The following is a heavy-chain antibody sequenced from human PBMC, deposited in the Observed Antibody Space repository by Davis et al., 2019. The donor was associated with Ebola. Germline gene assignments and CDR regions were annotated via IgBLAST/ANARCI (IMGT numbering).Heavy chain of an antibody. D-gene: IGHD3-3*01. CDR2: TNHSGST. Sequence: SETLSLSCAVYGGSFSGYYWSWIRQPQGKGLEWIGETNHSGSTNYNPSFKSRVTISVDTSKNQFSLKLSSVTAADTAVYYCARDGTIFGEKWFDPWGQGTLVTVSS. CDR1: GGSFSGYY. V-gene: IGHV4-34*01. CDR3: ARDGTIFGEKWFDP. J-gene: IGHJ5*02.